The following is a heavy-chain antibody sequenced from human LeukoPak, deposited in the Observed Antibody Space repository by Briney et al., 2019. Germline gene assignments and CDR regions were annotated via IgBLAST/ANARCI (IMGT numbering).Heavy chain of an antibody. CDR2: IYYSGST. J-gene: IGHJ4*02. D-gene: IGHD5-18*01. V-gene: IGHV4-59*01. CDR3: ARGDTAMVDY. CDR1: GGSISSYY. Sequence: SEPLSLTCTVSGGSISSYYWSWIRQPPGKGLEWIGYIYYSGSTNYNPSLKSRVTISVGTSKNQFSLKLSSVTAADTAVYYCARGDTAMVDYWGQGTLVTVSS.